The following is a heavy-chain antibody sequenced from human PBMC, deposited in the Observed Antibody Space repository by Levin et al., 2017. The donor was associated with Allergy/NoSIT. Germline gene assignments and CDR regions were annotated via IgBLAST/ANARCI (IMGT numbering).Heavy chain of an antibody. Sequence: SGPTPVKPTETLTLTCTVSGFSLSNARMGVSWIRQPPGKALEWLAHIFSNDEKSYSTSLKSRLTISKDTSKSQVVLTMTNMDPVDTATYYCARIWYYDSSGYYGWFDPWGQGTLVTVSS. CDR1: GFSLSNARMG. J-gene: IGHJ5*02. V-gene: IGHV2-26*01. CDR2: IFSNDEK. CDR3: ARIWYYDSSGYYGWFDP. D-gene: IGHD3-22*01.